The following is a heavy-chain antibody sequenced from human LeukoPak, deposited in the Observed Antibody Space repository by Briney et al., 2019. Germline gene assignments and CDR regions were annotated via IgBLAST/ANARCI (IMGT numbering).Heavy chain of an antibody. V-gene: IGHV4-39*01. CDR3: ARSPGLWFGELLAPLDI. CDR2: IYYSGST. CDR1: GGSISSSSYY. J-gene: IGHJ3*02. D-gene: IGHD3-10*01. Sequence: SETLSLTCTVSGGSISSSSYYWGWTRQPPGKGLEWIGSIYYSGSTYYNPSLKSRVTISVDTSKNQFSLKLSSVTAADTAVYYCARSPGLWFGELLAPLDIWGQGTMVTVSS.